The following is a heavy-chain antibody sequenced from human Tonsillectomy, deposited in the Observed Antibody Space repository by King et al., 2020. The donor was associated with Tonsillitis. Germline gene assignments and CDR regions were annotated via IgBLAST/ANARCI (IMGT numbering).Heavy chain of an antibody. J-gene: IGHJ3*02. CDR2: ISYDGSNK. CDR3: ATYAYYYDSSGYPGAFDI. CDR1: GFTFSSYG. Sequence: VQLVESGGGVVQPGRSLRLSCAASGFTFSSYGMHWVRQAPGEGLEWVAVISYDGSNKYYADSVKGRFTISRDNSKNTLYLQMNSLRAEDTAVYYCATYAYYYDSSGYPGAFDIWGQGTMVTVSS. D-gene: IGHD3-22*01. V-gene: IGHV3-30*03.